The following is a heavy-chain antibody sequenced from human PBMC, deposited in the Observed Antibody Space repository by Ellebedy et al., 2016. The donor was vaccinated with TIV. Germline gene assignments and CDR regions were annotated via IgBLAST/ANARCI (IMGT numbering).Heavy chain of an antibody. Sequence: GGSLRLSXAASGFTFSTHGMHWVRQAPGKGLEWVAVISSDGSTKYYADSVKGRFTISRDNSKNTLYLQMNSLRAEDTAVYYCARDSPPGGVPPVLRFLEWLFSFDYWGQGTLVTVSS. CDR3: ARDSPPGGVPPVLRFLEWLFSFDY. CDR1: GFTFSTHG. D-gene: IGHD3-3*01. J-gene: IGHJ4*02. CDR2: ISSDGSTK. V-gene: IGHV3-30*03.